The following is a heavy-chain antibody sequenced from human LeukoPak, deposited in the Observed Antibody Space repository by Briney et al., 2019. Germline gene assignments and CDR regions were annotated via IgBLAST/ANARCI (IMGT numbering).Heavy chain of an antibody. CDR3: ARVAAWDSSGYLFDY. Sequence: GGSLRLSCAASGFTFSSHWMHWVRQGPGKGLVWVSRIHSDGSSTSYEDSVKGRFTISRENAKNTLYLQMNSLRAEDTAVYYCARVAAWDSSGYLFDYWGQGTLVTVSS. V-gene: IGHV3-74*01. CDR1: GFTFSSHW. CDR2: IHSDGSST. J-gene: IGHJ4*02. D-gene: IGHD3-22*01.